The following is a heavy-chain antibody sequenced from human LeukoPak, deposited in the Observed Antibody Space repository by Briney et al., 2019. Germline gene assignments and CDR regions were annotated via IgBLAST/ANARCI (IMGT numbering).Heavy chain of an antibody. V-gene: IGHV4-4*07. J-gene: IGHJ4*02. CDR3: ARGPLGGEVVTASYYFDY. CDR1: GGSISSYY. CDR2: IYTSGST. Sequence: PSETLSLTCTVSGGSISSYYWSWIRQPAGKGLEWIGRIYTSGSTNYNPSLKSRVTMSVDTSKNQFSLKLSSVTAADTAVYYCARGPLGGEVVTASYYFDYWGQGTLVTVSS. D-gene: IGHD2-21*02.